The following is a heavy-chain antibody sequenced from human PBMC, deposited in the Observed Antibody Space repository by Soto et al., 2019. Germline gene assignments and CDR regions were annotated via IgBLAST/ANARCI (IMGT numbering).Heavy chain of an antibody. CDR1: GFSLSTSGVR. Sequence: SGPALVNPTQTLTLTCTFSGFSLSTSGVRVSGIRQPPGKALEWLAHIDWDDDKYYSTSLRTRLTISKDTSKNQVVLTMTKMDPVDTATYYCAKTGTYGSWFVPWGQGTLVTFSS. D-gene: IGHD1-1*01. V-gene: IGHV2-70*01. CDR2: IDWDDDK. J-gene: IGHJ5*02. CDR3: AKTGTYGSWFVP.